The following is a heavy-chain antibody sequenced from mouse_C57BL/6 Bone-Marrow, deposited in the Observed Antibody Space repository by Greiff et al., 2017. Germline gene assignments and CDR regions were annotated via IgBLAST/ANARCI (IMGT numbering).Heavy chain of an antibody. Sequence: QVQLQQSGAELVRPGTSVKVSCKASGYAFTNYLIEWVKQRPGQGLEWIGVINPGSGGTNYNEKFKGKATLTADKSSSTAYMQLSSLTSEDSAVYFCARSCRRNYDAMDYWGQGTSVTVSS. V-gene: IGHV1-54*01. J-gene: IGHJ4*01. CDR3: ARSCRRNYDAMDY. CDR2: INPGSGGT. CDR1: GYAFTNYL.